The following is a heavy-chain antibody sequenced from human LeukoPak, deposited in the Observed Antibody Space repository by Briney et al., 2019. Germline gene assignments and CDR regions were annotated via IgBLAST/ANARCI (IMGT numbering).Heavy chain of an antibody. J-gene: IGHJ4*02. V-gene: IGHV4-34*01. Sequence: SETLSLTCAVYGGSFSGYYWSWIRQPPGKGLEWIGEIYHSGSTNYNPSLKSRVTISVDTSKNQFSLKLSSVTAADTAVYYCARDTTMTTGYYYFDYWGQGTLVTVSS. CDR2: IYHSGST. CDR1: GGSFSGYY. D-gene: IGHD4-11*01. CDR3: ARDTTMTTGYYYFDY.